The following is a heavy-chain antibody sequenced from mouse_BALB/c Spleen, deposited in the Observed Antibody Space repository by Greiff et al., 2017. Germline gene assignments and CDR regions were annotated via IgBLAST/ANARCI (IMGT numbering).Heavy chain of an antibody. Sequence: QVQLQQSGPQLVRPGASGKISCKASGYSFTSYWMHWVKQRPGQGLEWIGMIDPSDSETRLNQKFKDKATLTVDKSSSTAYMQLSSPTSEDSAVYYCARPNEGGYSWFAYWGQGTLVTVSA. J-gene: IGHJ3*01. V-gene: IGHV1S127*01. CDR1: GYSFTSYW. D-gene: IGHD2-3*01. CDR3: ARPNEGGYSWFAY. CDR2: IDPSDSET.